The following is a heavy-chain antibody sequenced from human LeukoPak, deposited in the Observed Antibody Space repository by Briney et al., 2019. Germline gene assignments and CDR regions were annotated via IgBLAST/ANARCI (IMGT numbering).Heavy chain of an antibody. CDR3: ARLGRNAFDY. J-gene: IGHJ4*02. Sequence: SETLSLTCTVSGGSISSSSYYWGWIRQPPGKGLEWIGSIYYSGSTYYNPSLKSRITMSVDTSKNQFSLKLSSVPAADTAVYYCARLGRNAFDYWGQGTLVTVSS. V-gene: IGHV4-39*07. CDR1: GGSISSSSYY. CDR2: IYYSGST. D-gene: IGHD1-26*01.